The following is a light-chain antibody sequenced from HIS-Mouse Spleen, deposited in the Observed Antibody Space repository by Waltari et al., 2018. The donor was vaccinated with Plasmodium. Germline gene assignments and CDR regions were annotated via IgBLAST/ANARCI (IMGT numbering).Light chain of an antibody. J-gene: IGLJ1*01. CDR1: QLGDKY. Sequence: SYELTQPPSVSVSPGQTASITCSGDQLGDKYACWYQQKPGQSPVLVIYQDSKRPSGIPERFSGSSSGNTATLTISGTQAMDEADYYCQAWDSSTDYVFGTGTKVTVL. CDR3: QAWDSSTDYV. CDR2: QDS. V-gene: IGLV3-1*01.